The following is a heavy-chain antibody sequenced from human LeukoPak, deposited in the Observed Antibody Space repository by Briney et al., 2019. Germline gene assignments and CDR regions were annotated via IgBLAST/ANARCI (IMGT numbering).Heavy chain of an antibody. CDR3: ARLTNAGAFDV. Sequence: GGSLKISCKGSGYTFTTYWIGWVRQMPGRGLEGMGIIYPGDSDTRYSPSFQGQVTISADKSISTADLQWSSLKASDSAMYYCARLTNAGAFDVWGQGTLVTVSS. CDR1: GYTFTTYW. J-gene: IGHJ3*01. V-gene: IGHV5-51*01. D-gene: IGHD2-8*01. CDR2: IYPGDSDT.